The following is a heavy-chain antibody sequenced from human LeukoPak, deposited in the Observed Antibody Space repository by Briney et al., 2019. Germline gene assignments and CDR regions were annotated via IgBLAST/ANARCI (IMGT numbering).Heavy chain of an antibody. D-gene: IGHD6-19*01. CDR1: GFTFSSYG. J-gene: IGHJ4*02. V-gene: IGHV3-30*03. CDR2: ISYDGNSK. CDR3: ARDQWLVRGYFDY. Sequence: ARSLRLSCAASGFTFSSYGMHWVRQAQATGLEWVAVISYDGNSKYYADSVKGRFTISRDNSKNTLYLQMNSLRAEDTAVYYCARDQWLVRGYFDYWGQGTLVTVSS.